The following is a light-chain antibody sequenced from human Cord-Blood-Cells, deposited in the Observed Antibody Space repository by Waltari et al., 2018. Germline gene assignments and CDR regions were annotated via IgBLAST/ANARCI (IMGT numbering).Light chain of an antibody. J-gene: IGLJ3*02. V-gene: IGLV2-23*02. CDR1: SSDFGSYNL. Sequence: QSALTQPASVSGSPVQSITISCPGTSSDFGSYNLVSWYQQHPGKAPKLMIYEVSKRPSGVSNRFSGSKSGNTASLTISGLQAEDEADYYCCSYAGSSTLVFGGGTKLTVL. CDR3: CSYAGSSTLV. CDR2: EVS.